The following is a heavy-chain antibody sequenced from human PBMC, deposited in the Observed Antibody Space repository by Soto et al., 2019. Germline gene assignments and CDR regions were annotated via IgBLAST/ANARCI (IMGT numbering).Heavy chain of an antibody. CDR3: ARDRGVAPPVAGNTHYYYYMDV. CDR2: ISAYNGNT. D-gene: IGHD6-19*01. J-gene: IGHJ6*03. V-gene: IGHV1-18*01. CDR1: GYSFTNYG. Sequence: QDQLVQSGVEVKKPGASVKVSCKASGYSFTNYGITWVRQAPGQGFEWMGWISAYNGNTNDAQKFQGRVTLTTDGSKSTAYLELRSLRSDDTAVYYCARDRGVAPPVAGNTHYYYYMDVWGKGTTVTVSS.